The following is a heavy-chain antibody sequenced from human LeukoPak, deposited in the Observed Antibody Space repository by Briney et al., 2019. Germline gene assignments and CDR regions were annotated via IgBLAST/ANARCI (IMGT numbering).Heavy chain of an antibody. V-gene: IGHV3-30*02. D-gene: IGHD1-14*01. J-gene: IGHJ6*03. CDR1: GFTFSSYG. Sequence: GGSLRLSCAASGFTFSSYGMHWVRQAPGKGLEWVAFIRYDGSNKYYADSVKGRFTISRDNSKNTLYLQMNSLRAEDTAVYYCAKVREPYYYYYYMDVWGKGTTVTVSS. CDR3: AKVREPYYYYYYMDV. CDR2: IRYDGSNK.